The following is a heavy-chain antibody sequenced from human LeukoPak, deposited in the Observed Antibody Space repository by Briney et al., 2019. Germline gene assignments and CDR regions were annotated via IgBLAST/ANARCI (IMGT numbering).Heavy chain of an antibody. V-gene: IGHV4-34*01. D-gene: IGHD6-13*01. CDR2: INHSGST. CDR1: GGSFSGYY. J-gene: IGHJ4*02. Sequence: SETLSLTCAVYGGSFSGYYWSWIRQPPGKGLEWIGEINHSGSTNYDPSLKSRVTISVDTSKNQFSLKLSSVTAADTAVYYCARGFGSSWYAGVPFDYWGQGTLVAVSS. CDR3: ARGFGSSWYAGVPFDY.